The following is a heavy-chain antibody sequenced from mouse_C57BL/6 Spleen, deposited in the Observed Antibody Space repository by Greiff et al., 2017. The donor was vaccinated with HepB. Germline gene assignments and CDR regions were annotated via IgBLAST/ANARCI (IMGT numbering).Heavy chain of an antibody. J-gene: IGHJ3*01. D-gene: IGHD2-3*01. CDR1: GYTFSSYW. CDR3: ARGGNDGYYEGVLFAY. Sequence: QVQLQQSGPELVKPGASVKMSCKASGYTFSSYWMNWVKQRPGKGLEWIGQIYPGDGDTNYNGKFKGKATLTADKSSSTAYMQLSSLTSEDSAVYFCARGGNDGYYEGVLFAYWGQGTLVTVSA. CDR2: IYPGDGDT. V-gene: IGHV1-80*01.